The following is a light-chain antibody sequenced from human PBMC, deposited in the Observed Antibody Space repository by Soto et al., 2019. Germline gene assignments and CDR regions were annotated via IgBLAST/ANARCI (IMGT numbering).Light chain of an antibody. CDR3: CSYAGSSNWI. J-gene: IGLJ2*01. V-gene: IGLV2-23*01. CDR1: SRDVGDYNL. Sequence: QSALTQPPSVSGSPGQSITISCTGSSRDVGDYNLVSWYQQHPGRAPKFIIYEGSKRPSGVSNRFSGFKSGNTASLTISGLQAEDEAVYYCCSYAGSSNWIFGGGTKLTVL. CDR2: EGS.